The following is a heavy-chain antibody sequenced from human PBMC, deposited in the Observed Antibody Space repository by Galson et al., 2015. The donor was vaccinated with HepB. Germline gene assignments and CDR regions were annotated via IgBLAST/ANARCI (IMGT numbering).Heavy chain of an antibody. J-gene: IGHJ4*02. CDR1: GDSVSSNSAA. V-gene: IGHV6-1*01. Sequence: CAISGDSVSSNSAAWNWIRQSPSRGLEWLGRTYYRSKWYNDYAVSVKSRITINPDTSKNQFSLQLNSVTPEDAAVYYCARARSSGWYVDGFDYWGQGTLVTVSS. D-gene: IGHD6-19*01. CDR3: ARARSSGWYVDGFDY. CDR2: TYYRSKWYN.